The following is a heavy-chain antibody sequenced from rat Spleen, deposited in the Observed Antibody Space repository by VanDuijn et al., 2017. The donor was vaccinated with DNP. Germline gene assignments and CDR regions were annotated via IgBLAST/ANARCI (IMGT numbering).Heavy chain of an antibody. V-gene: IGHV5-22*01. CDR2: ISYDGGSA. CDR1: GFSFSDYY. Sequence: EVQLVESGGGLVQPGRSLKLSCAGSGFSFSDYYMAWVRQAPTKGLEWVAYISYDGGSAYYGDPVKGRFTISRDNAKSTLYLQMSSLRSEDMATYYCVRWYNSGYNFDYWCQGVMVTVSS. J-gene: IGHJ2*01. CDR3: VRWYNSGYNFDY. D-gene: IGHD4-3*01.